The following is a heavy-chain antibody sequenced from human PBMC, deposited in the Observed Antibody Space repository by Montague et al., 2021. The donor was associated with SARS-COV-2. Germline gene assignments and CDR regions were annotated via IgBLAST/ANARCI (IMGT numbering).Heavy chain of an antibody. Sequence: SKTLSLTCAVYGGSFSGYYWSWIRQPPGKGLEWIGEINHSGSTNYNPSLKSRVTISVDTSKNQFSLKLSSVTAADTAVCYCTREGYQVLWSDYYYYGMDVWGQGTTVTVSS. D-gene: IGHD2-2*01. J-gene: IGHJ6*02. CDR2: INHSGST. V-gene: IGHV4-34*01. CDR3: TREGYQVLWSDYYYYGMDV. CDR1: GGSFSGYY.